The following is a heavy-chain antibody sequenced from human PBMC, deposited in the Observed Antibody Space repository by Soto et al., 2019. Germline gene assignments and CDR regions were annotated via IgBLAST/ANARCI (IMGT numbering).Heavy chain of an antibody. D-gene: IGHD3-10*01. Sequence: ASVKVSCKSSGYTFTSYVSSWVRQAPGQGLEWMGWISAYNGNTKYAQKLQGRVTMTTDTSTSTAYMELRSLRSGDTAVYYCARGVGSGSYYNQYNWFDPWGQGTLVTVSS. CDR1: GYTFTSYV. CDR3: ARGVGSGSYYNQYNWFDP. CDR2: ISAYNGNT. V-gene: IGHV1-18*01. J-gene: IGHJ5*02.